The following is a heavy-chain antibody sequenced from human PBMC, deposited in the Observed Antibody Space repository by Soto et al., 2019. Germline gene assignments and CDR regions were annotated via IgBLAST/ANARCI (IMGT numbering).Heavy chain of an antibody. V-gene: IGHV1-18*01. CDR3: ARDMVVVAATFSAFDI. CDR1: GYTFTSYG. CDR2: ISAYNGNT. D-gene: IGHD2-15*01. Sequence: ASVKVSCKASGYTFTSYGISWVRQAPGQGLEWMGWISAYNGNTNYAQKLQGGVTMTTDTSTSTAYMELRSLRSDDTAVYYCARDMVVVAATFSAFDIWGQGTMVTVSS. J-gene: IGHJ3*02.